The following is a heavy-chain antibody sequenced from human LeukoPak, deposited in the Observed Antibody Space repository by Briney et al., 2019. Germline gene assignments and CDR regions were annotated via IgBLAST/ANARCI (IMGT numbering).Heavy chain of an antibody. CDR2: IPYDSNYK. Sequence: GGSLRLSCAASEFTFSSFGLHWVRQAPGKGLEWVAFIPYDSNYKYYADSVKGRFTISRDNFKNTLYMQMNSLRAEDTAVYYCAKDAEGGSTVTTTWGQGTLVTVSS. J-gene: IGHJ5*02. CDR3: AKDAEGGSTVTTT. D-gene: IGHD4-17*01. V-gene: IGHV3-30*02. CDR1: EFTFSSFG.